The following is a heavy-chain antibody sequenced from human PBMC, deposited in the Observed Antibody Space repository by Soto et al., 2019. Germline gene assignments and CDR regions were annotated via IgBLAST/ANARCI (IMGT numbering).Heavy chain of an antibody. J-gene: IGHJ6*02. CDR3: AGSGSSPYYYYYGMDV. CDR1: GGSISSYY. CDR2: IYYSGST. D-gene: IGHD3-10*01. Sequence: PSXTLSLTCTVSGGSISSYYWSWIRQPPGKGLEWIGYIYYSGSTNYNPSLKSRVTISVDTSKNQFSLKLSSVTAADTAVYYCAGSGSSPYYYYYGMDVWGQGTTVTVSS. V-gene: IGHV4-59*01.